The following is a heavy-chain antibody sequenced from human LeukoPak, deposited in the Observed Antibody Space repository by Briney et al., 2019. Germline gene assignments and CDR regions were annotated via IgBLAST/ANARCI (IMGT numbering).Heavy chain of an antibody. J-gene: IGHJ4*02. V-gene: IGHV3-7*01. Sequence: GGSLRLSCATSGFTFRNYWMTWVRHAPGKGLEWVANIKQDGSHKYYVDSVKGRFTISRDNAKSSLCLQMNNLRAEDTAVYYCARTPYRLYFEYWGQGTLVTVSS. CDR2: IKQDGSHK. CDR1: GFTFRNYW. CDR3: ARTPYRLYFEY.